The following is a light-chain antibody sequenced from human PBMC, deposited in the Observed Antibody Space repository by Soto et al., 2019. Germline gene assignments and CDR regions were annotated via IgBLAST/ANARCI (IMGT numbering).Light chain of an antibody. CDR3: QQYQSRPYS. CDR2: AAS. CDR1: HDISRY. J-gene: IGKJ2*03. Sequence: DIQMTQSPSSLSASVGDRVTITCRASHDISRYLAWFQQKPGEAPKALIYAASSLRSGVPSKFSGNGSGTDFTLTINSLQPAQFATYFCQQYQSRPYSFGQGTRLDIK. V-gene: IGKV1-16*02.